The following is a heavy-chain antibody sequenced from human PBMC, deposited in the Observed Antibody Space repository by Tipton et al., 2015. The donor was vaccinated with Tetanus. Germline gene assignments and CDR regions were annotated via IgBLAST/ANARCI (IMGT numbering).Heavy chain of an antibody. CDR3: ARGRLLDV. CDR1: GYTFTTYD. Sequence: QSGPEVKKPGASVKVSCQASGYTFTTYDFTWVRQAPGQGLEVMGWMDPKSGNTAFAQRFQGRVSLTRDTALSTAYMELTSLTSEDTAVYYCARGRLLDVWGQGTTVSVSS. J-gene: IGHJ6*02. V-gene: IGHV1-8*01. CDR2: MDPKSGNT. D-gene: IGHD6-25*01.